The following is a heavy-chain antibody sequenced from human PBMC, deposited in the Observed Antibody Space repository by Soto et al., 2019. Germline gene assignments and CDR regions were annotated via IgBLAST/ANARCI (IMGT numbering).Heavy chain of an antibody. CDR1: GFTFSSYA. CDR2: ISGSGGST. CDR3: AKDQGRSPYCSSTSCYHTFYYYGMDV. D-gene: IGHD2-2*01. V-gene: IGHV3-23*01. Sequence: EVQLLESGGGLVQPGGSLRLSCAASGFTFSSYAMSWVRQAPGKGLEWVSTISGSGGSTYYADSVKGRFTISRDNSKNTLYLQMNSLRAEDTAVYYCAKDQGRSPYCSSTSCYHTFYYYGMDVWGQGTTVTVSS. J-gene: IGHJ6*02.